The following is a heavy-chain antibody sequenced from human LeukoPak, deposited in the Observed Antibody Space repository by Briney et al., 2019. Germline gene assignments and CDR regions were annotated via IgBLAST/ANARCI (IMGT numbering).Heavy chain of an antibody. Sequence: PSQTLSPTCTVSGGSISSGGYYWSWIRQHPGKGLEWIGYIYYSGSTYYNPSLKSRVTISVDTSKNQFSLKLSSVTAADTAVYYCASGSSGSSPPPYYYGMDVWGQGTTVTVSS. CDR1: GGSISSGGYY. J-gene: IGHJ6*02. CDR3: ASGSSGSSPPPYYYGMDV. D-gene: IGHD3-22*01. V-gene: IGHV4-31*03. CDR2: IYYSGST.